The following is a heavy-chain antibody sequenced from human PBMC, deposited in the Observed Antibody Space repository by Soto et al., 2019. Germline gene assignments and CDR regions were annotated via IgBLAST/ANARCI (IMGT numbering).Heavy chain of an antibody. J-gene: IGHJ4*02. V-gene: IGHV1-46*02. CDR1: GYTFNRHY. CDR3: AKRRGVGLTRSSFDY. Sequence: QVQLVQSGAEVRKPGASVKVSCKASGYTFNRHYIQWVRQAPGQGLEWMGMIDPSGGDTNYAKKFQGRVTVTIDTSTSTVYMELSSLRSEDTAVYYCAKRRGVGLTRSSFDYWGPGTLVIVSS. CDR2: IDPSGGDT. D-gene: IGHD1-26*01.